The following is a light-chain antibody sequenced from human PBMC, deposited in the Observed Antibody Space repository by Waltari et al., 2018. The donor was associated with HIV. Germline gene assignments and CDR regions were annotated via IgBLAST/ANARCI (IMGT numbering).Light chain of an antibody. CDR1: SLRSYY. CDR3: NSRDSSGHHLV. J-gene: IGLJ1*01. V-gene: IGLV3-19*01. CDR2: GDN. Sequence: SSELTQDPAVSVALGQTVRITCPGASLRSYYASWYQQKPGQAPLLVVYGDNKRPSGIPDRFSGSSSGNTAALTITGAQAEDEADYYCNSRDSSGHHLVFAAATTVTVL.